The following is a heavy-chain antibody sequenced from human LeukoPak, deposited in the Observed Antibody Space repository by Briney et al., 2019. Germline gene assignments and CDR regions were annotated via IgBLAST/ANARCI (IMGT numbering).Heavy chain of an antibody. J-gene: IGHJ2*01. D-gene: IGHD6-13*01. CDR2: IYYSGST. CDR3: ARDLEGIAAAAPWYFDL. V-gene: IGHV4-59*01. Sequence: SETLSLTCTVSGGSISSYYWSWIRQPPGKGLEWIGYIYYSGSTNYNPSLKSRVTISVDTSKNQFSLKLSSVTAADTAVYYCARDLEGIAAAAPWYFDLWGRGTLVTVSS. CDR1: GGSISSYY.